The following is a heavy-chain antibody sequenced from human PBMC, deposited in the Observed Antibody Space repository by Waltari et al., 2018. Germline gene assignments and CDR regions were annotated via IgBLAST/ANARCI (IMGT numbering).Heavy chain of an antibody. Sequence: EVQLVESGGGLVQPRGSLSTHCHASGLPFLTSWLTWVRQAPGKGLEWVANVKEDGSEGDYVDSVKGRFTISRDNTKNALFLQMNSLRAEDTAAYYCATVEWYRMDYWGQGTLVTVSS. CDR2: VKEDGSEG. J-gene: IGHJ4*02. CDR3: ATVEWYRMDY. CDR1: GLPFLTSW. V-gene: IGHV3-7*01. D-gene: IGHD3-3*01.